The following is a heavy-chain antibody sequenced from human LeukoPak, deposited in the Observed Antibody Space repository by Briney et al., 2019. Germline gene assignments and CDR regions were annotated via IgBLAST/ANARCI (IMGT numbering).Heavy chain of an antibody. V-gene: IGHV4-59*08. D-gene: IGHD3-3*01. Sequence: KPSETLSLTCTVSGGSISSYYWSWIRQPPGKGLEWIGYIYYSGSTNYNPSLKSRVTISVDTSKNQFSLKLSSVTAADTAVYYCARLRDLESQRASGYPDYYMDVWGKGTTVTVSS. CDR1: GGSISSYY. CDR3: ARLRDLESQRASGYPDYYMDV. J-gene: IGHJ6*03. CDR2: IYYSGST.